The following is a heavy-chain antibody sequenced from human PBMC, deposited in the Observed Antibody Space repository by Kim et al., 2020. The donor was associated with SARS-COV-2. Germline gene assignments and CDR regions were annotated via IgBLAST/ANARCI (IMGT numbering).Heavy chain of an antibody. J-gene: IGHJ4*02. CDR1: GGSISSYY. CDR3: ARGGSSGYYYG. V-gene: IGHV4-59*01. Sequence: SETLSLTCTVSGGSISSYYWSWIRQPPGKGLEWIGYIFYTGSTNYNPSPKSRVTISVDTSKNQFSLKLSSVTAADTAVYYCARGGSSGYYYGWGQGTLVT. D-gene: IGHD3-22*01. CDR2: IFYTGST.